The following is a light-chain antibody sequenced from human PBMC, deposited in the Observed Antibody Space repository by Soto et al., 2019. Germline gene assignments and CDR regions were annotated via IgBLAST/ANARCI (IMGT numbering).Light chain of an antibody. CDR1: QSVSSD. J-gene: IGKJ1*01. CDR2: GAS. V-gene: IGKV3-15*01. Sequence: ETVMTQSPATVSVSPGERATLSCRASQSVSSDLAWYLQKPGQAPRLLIYGASTRATGIPARFSGSRSGTEFTLTINSLQSEDFAVYYCQQYNKWPRTFGQGTMVDIK. CDR3: QQYNKWPRT.